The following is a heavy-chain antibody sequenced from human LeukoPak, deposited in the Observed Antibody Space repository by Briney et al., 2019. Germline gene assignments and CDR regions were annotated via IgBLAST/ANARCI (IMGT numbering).Heavy chain of an antibody. CDR1: GFTFSDYY. CDR2: INHSGST. Sequence: LRLSCAASGFTFSDYYMSWIRQPPGKGLEWIGEINHSGSTNYNPSLKSRVTISVDTSKNQFSLKLSSVTAADTAVYYCARARPYKSYYYDSSGYYQDYWGQGTLVTVSS. CDR3: ARARPYKSYYYDSSGYYQDY. V-gene: IGHV4-34*01. D-gene: IGHD3-22*01. J-gene: IGHJ4*02.